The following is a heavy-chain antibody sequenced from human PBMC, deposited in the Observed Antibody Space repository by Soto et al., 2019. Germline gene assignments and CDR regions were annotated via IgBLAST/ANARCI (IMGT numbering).Heavy chain of an antibody. CDR1: GGSISSSNW. V-gene: IGHV4-4*02. Sequence: SETLSLTCAVSGGSISSSNWWSWVRQPPGKGLEWIGGIYHSGSTNYNPSLKSRVTISVDKSKSQFSLKLNSVTAADSAVYFCARLEGLATISYYFDFWGQGALVTVSS. D-gene: IGHD3-9*01. CDR3: ARLEGLATISYYFDF. J-gene: IGHJ4*02. CDR2: IYHSGST.